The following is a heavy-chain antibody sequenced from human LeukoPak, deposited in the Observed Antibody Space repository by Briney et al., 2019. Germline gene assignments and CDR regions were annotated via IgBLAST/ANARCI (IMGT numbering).Heavy chain of an antibody. V-gene: IGHV3-23*01. CDR2: ISGSGGST. J-gene: IGHJ4*02. Sequence: GGSLRLSCAASGFISSRYAMTWVRQAPGKGLEWVSSISGSGGSTYYADSVKGRFTISRDTSKSTLYLQMSSLRAEDTAVYYCAKRSGDSYFLDSWGQGTLVTVSS. CDR1: GFISSRYA. D-gene: IGHD2-15*01. CDR3: AKRSGDSYFLDS.